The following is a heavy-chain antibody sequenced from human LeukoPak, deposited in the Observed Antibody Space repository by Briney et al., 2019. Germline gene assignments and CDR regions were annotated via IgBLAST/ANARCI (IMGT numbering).Heavy chain of an antibody. J-gene: IGHJ5*02. CDR1: GYTFTSYD. Sequence: ASVKVSCKASGYTFTSYDINWVRQATGQGLERMGWMNPNSGNTGYAQKFQGRVTMTRNASISTAYMELSSLRSEDTAVYYCARGYYDSSGYYRFDPWGQGTLVTVSS. V-gene: IGHV1-8*01. D-gene: IGHD3-22*01. CDR2: MNPNSGNT. CDR3: ARGYYDSSGYYRFDP.